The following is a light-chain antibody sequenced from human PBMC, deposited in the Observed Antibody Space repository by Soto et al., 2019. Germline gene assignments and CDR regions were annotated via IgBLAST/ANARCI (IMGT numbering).Light chain of an antibody. J-gene: IGKJ4*01. CDR2: QAS. CDR3: QQYDNDPLT. V-gene: IGKV1-5*03. Sequence: DIQMAQSPSTLSATVGDRISITCRASQPISTWLAWYQQKPGKAPNLLIYQASTLETGVPSRFSGSGSGTEFTLTISGLQPDDFTTYYCQQYDNDPLTFGGGTKVEI. CDR1: QPISTW.